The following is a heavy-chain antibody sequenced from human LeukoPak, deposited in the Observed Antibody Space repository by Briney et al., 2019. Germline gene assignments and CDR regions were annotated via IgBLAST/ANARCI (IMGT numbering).Heavy chain of an antibody. CDR2: ISGSGGST. Sequence: GGSLRLSCAASGFTFSSYAMSWVRQSPGKGLEWVSAISGSGGSTYYADSVKGRFTISRDNSNNTMYLQMNSLRAEDKAVYYCAKDLGGYYDFWSGYHNWFDPWGQGTLVTVSS. CDR3: AKDLGGYYDFWSGYHNWFDP. V-gene: IGHV3-23*01. CDR1: GFTFSSYA. D-gene: IGHD3-3*01. J-gene: IGHJ5*02.